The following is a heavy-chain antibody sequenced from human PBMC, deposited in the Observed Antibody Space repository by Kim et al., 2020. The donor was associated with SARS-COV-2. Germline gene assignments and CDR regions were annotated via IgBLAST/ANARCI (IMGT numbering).Heavy chain of an antibody. CDR3: ARGRFGGYFDY. D-gene: IGHD3-10*01. Sequence: SETLSLTCSVSGDSMSGFYWSWIRQPPGEGLEWLGYIEYSGRTEYNPSLGGRVTISLDTSKNQFSLKLTSVTAADMSVYSCARGRFGGYFDYWGQGSLVTVSS. CDR1: GDSMSGFY. CDR2: IEYSGRT. V-gene: IGHV4-59*12. J-gene: IGHJ4*02.